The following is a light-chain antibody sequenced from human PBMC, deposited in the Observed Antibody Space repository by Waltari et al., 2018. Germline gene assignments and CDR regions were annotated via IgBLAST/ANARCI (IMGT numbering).Light chain of an antibody. J-gene: IGKJ3*01. CDR3: QQYYSTPPT. Sequence: DIVMTQSPDSLAVSLGEGATINCKSRQSVLYSSNNKNYLAWYQQKPGQPPKLLIYWASTRESGVPDRFSGSGSGTDFTLTISSLQAEDVAVYYCQQYYSTPPTFGPGTKVDIK. V-gene: IGKV4-1*01. CDR1: QSVLYSSNNKNY. CDR2: WAS.